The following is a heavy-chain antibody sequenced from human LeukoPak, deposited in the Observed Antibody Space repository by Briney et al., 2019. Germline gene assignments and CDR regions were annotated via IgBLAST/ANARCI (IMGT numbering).Heavy chain of an antibody. CDR2: IKSKTDGGTT. V-gene: IGHV3-15*01. J-gene: IGHJ4*02. Sequence: GGSLRLSCAASGFTFSNAWMSWVRQAPGKGLEWVGRIKSKTDGGTTDYAAPVKGRFTISRDDSKNTLYLQMNSLKTEDTAVYYCTRPLGFGEDFDYWGQGTLVTVSS. CDR1: GFTFSNAW. D-gene: IGHD3-10*01. CDR3: TRPLGFGEDFDY.